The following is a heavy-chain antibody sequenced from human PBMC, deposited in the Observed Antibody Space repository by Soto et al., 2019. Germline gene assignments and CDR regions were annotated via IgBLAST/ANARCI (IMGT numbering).Heavy chain of an antibody. CDR3: ARCGGYCYEDY. V-gene: IGHV1-18*01. CDR2: ISASNGNT. CDR1: GYAFTSFG. Sequence: QVQLVQSGAELKKPGASVKVSCKASGYAFTSFGIPWVRQAPGQGLEWMGWISASNGNTNFAEKLQGRVTMTTDTSKSTAYMELRSLRSDDTAVYYCARCGGYCYEDYWGQGTLVTVSS. D-gene: IGHD2-21*02. J-gene: IGHJ4*02.